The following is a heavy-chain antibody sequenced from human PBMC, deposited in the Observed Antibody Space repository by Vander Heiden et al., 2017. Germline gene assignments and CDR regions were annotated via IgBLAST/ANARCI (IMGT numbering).Heavy chain of an antibody. CDR2: IIPIFGTA. Sequence: QVQLVQSGAEVKKPGSSVKVSCKASGGTFSSYAISWVRQAPGQGLEWMGGIIPIFGTANYAQKFQGRVTITADESTSTAYMELSSLRSEDTAVYYCAREGGSDVVAATWDHYYGMDVWGQGTTVTVSS. V-gene: IGHV1-69*01. CDR3: AREGGSDVVAATWDHYYGMDV. CDR1: GGTFSSYA. J-gene: IGHJ6*02. D-gene: IGHD2-15*01.